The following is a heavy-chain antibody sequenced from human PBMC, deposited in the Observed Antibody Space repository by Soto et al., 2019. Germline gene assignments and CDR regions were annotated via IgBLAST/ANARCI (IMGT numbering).Heavy chain of an antibody. CDR2: IRGSGGST. V-gene: IGHV3-23*01. Sequence: PGGSLRLSCAASGFTFSSYAMSWVRQAPGKGLEWVSAIRGSGGSTYYADSVKGRFTISRDNSKNTLYLQMNSLRAEDTAVYYCAKDRHYYGSGSPGYFDYWGQGTLVTSPQ. CDR1: GFTFSSYA. CDR3: AKDRHYYGSGSPGYFDY. D-gene: IGHD3-10*01. J-gene: IGHJ4*02.